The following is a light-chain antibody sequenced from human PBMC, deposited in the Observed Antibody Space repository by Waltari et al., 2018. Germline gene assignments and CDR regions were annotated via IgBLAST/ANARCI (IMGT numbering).Light chain of an antibody. J-gene: IGKJ4*01. V-gene: IGKV3-11*01. CDR3: QLGSSWST. Sequence: EIVVTQSPATLSLSPGERATLSCRASQSARGFLAWYQQKPGQAPRLLIYDVSKRATGIPSRFSGSGSETDFTLTISSLEAEDFAFYYRQLGSSWSTFGGGTKVEI. CDR1: QSARGF. CDR2: DVS.